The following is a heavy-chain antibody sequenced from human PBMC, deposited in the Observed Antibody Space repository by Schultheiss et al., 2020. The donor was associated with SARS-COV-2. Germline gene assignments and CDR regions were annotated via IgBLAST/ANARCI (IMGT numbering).Heavy chain of an antibody. V-gene: IGHV4-34*01. D-gene: IGHD5-18*01. CDR2: INHSGST. Sequence: SQTLSLTCAVYGGSFSGYYWSWIRQPPGKGLEWIGEINHSGSTNYNPSLKSRVTISVDTSKNQFSLKLSSVTAEDTAVYYCARELGYSYGYVLGYWGQGTLVTVSS. CDR3: ARELGYSYGYVLGY. J-gene: IGHJ4*02. CDR1: GGSFSGYY.